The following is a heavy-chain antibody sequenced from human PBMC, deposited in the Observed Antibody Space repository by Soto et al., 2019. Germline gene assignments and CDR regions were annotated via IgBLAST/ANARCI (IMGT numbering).Heavy chain of an antibody. CDR1: GDSISTYY. J-gene: IGHJ4*02. V-gene: IGHV4-59*08. D-gene: IGHD4-17*01. CDR2: IYSFGST. Sequence: SETLSLTCTVSGDSISTYYWSWIRQPPGKGLEWIGFIYSFGSTNYNASLESRVTMSVDTSKNQVSLKLTSVTAADTAVYYCARHNSTVGLLAHWGQRILVIVFS. CDR3: ARHNSTVGLLAH.